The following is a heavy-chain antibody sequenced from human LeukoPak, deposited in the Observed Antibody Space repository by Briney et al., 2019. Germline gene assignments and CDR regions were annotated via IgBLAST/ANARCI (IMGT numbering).Heavy chain of an antibody. CDR3: TRTGCSGGSCYDY. V-gene: IGHV1-3*01. J-gene: IGHJ4*02. Sequence: ASVKVSCKASGHTFTSYAMHWVRQAPGQRLEWMGWVNAGNGDTKYSQNFQDRVTITGDTSASTAYMELSSLRSEDTAVYYCTRTGCSGGSCYDYWGQGTLVTVSS. CDR1: GHTFTSYA. D-gene: IGHD2-15*01. CDR2: VNAGNGDT.